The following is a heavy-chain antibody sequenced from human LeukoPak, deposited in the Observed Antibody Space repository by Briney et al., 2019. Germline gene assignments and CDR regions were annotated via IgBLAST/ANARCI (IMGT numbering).Heavy chain of an antibody. D-gene: IGHD3-10*01. CDR3: ARDRGGSGSYGYYYYGMDV. CDR2: IIPIFGTA. V-gene: IGHV1-69*13. Sequence: SVKVSCKASGGTFSSYAISWVRQAPGQGLECMGGIIPIFGTANYAQKFQGRVTITADESTSTAYTELSSLRSEDTAVYYCARDRGGSGSYGYYYYGMDVWGKGTTVTVSS. CDR1: GGTFSSYA. J-gene: IGHJ6*04.